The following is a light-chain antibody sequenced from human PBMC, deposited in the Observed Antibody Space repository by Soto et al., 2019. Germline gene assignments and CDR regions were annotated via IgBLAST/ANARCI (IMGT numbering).Light chain of an antibody. V-gene: IGLV1-47*01. CDR2: RNN. J-gene: IGLJ1*01. CDR1: TSNIGSNY. CDR3: AAWDDSLSGFYV. Sequence: QSVLTQPPSESGTPGQRVTIYCSGSTSNIGSNYVHWYQHLPGTAPKLLIYRNNQRPSGVPDRFFGSKSGTSASLAISGLRPEDEADYYCAAWDDSLSGFYVFGTGTKVTVL.